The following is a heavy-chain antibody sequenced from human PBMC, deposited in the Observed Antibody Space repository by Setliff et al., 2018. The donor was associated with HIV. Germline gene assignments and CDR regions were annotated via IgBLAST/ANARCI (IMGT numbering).Heavy chain of an antibody. D-gene: IGHD3-16*01. CDR1: KLTFHGYA. V-gene: IGHV3-48*01. CDR2: IYTGSNSI. CDR3: ARREYNYVPRAFDL. J-gene: IGHJ3*01. Sequence: GGSLRLSCADPKLTFHGYAVSWVRQVPGKGLEWVAYIYTGSNSIYYGDSVKGRFAISRDNVKNSVYLQMNSLRAEDTAVYYCARREYNYVPRAFDLWGRGTMVTVSS.